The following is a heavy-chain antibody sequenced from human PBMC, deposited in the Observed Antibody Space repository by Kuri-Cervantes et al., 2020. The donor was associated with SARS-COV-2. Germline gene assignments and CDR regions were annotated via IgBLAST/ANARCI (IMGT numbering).Heavy chain of an antibody. CDR1: GFTFSSYG. J-gene: IGHJ4*02. V-gene: IGHV3-33*06. D-gene: IGHD2-2*01. CDR3: AKWEYQLLWPFDY. Sequence: GGSLRLSCAASGFTFSSYGMHWVRQAPGKGLEWVAVIWYDGSNKYYADSVKGRFTISRDNSKNTLYLQMNSLRAEDTAVYYCAKWEYQLLWPFDYWGQGTLVTVSS. CDR2: IWYDGSNK.